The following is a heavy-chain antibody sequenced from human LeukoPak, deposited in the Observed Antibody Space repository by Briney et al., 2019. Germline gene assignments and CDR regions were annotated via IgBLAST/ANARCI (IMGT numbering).Heavy chain of an antibody. V-gene: IGHV4-30-2*01. D-gene: IGHD1/OR15-1a*01. CDR3: ARGIGTLSSYDAFDI. Sequence: SETLSLTCAVSGGSISSGGYSWSWIRQPPGKGLEWIGYIYHSGSTYYKPSLKSRVTISVDRSKNQFSLKLSSVTAADTAVYYCARGIGTLSSYDAFDIWGQGTMVTVSS. CDR1: GGSISSGGYS. CDR2: IYHSGST. J-gene: IGHJ3*02.